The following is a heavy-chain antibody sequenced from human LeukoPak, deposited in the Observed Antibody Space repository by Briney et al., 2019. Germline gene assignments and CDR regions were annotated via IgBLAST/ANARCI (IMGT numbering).Heavy chain of an antibody. CDR1: GFTFSSYA. CDR2: ISSSGSTI. D-gene: IGHD1-26*01. Sequence: GGSLRLSCAAPGFTFSSYAMSWVRQAPGKGLEWVSAISSSGSTIYYADSVKGRFISSRDNTKNSLYLQMNSLRAEDTAIYYCARDLRIVSGSYLDYWGQGTLVTVSS. V-gene: IGHV3-48*03. CDR3: ARDLRIVSGSYLDY. J-gene: IGHJ4*02.